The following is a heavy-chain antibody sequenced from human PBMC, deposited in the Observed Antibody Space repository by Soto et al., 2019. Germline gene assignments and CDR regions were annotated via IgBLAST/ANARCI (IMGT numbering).Heavy chain of an antibody. CDR3: AKAVVVVAASYMDV. V-gene: IGHV3-23*01. Sequence: EVQLLESGGVLVQPGGSQRLSCAASGFTFSSYAMSWVRQAPGKGLEWVSAISGSGGSTYYADSVKGRFTISRDNSKNTLYLQMNSLRAEDTAVYYCAKAVVVVAASYMDVWGKGTTVTVSS. CDR2: ISGSGGST. CDR1: GFTFSSYA. J-gene: IGHJ6*03. D-gene: IGHD2-15*01.